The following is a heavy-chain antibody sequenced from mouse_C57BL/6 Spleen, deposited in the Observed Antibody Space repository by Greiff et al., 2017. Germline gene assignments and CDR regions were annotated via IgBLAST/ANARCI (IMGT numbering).Heavy chain of an antibody. CDR2: IYPRSGNT. CDR3: ARDGEGFAY. Sequence: VKLQESGAELARPGASVKLSCKASGYTFTSYGISWVKQRTGQGLEWIGEIYPRSGNTYYNEKFKGKATLTADKSSSTAYMELRSLTSEDSAVYFCARDGEGFAYWGQGTLVTVSA. CDR1: GYTFTSYG. J-gene: IGHJ3*01. V-gene: IGHV1-81*01.